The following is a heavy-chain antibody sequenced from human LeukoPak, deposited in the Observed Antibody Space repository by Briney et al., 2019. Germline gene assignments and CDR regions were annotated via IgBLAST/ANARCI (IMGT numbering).Heavy chain of an antibody. J-gene: IGHJ4*02. CDR1: GFTFSSYA. CDR2: ISGSGGST. Sequence: GGSLRLSCAASGFTFSSYAMSWVRQAPGKGLEWVSAISGSGGSTYYADSVKGRFTISRDNSKNTLYLQMNSLRAEDTAVYYCARDRAVLRFLEWSLYFDYWGQGTLVTVSS. D-gene: IGHD3-3*01. CDR3: ARDRAVLRFLEWSLYFDY. V-gene: IGHV3-23*01.